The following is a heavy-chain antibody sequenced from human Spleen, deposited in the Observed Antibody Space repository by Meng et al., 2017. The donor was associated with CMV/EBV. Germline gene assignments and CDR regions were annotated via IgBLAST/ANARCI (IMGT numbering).Heavy chain of an antibody. CDR3: ARGSLCPDS. CDR2: INPNRGGT. J-gene: IGHJ4*02. CDR1: GYTFTGYY. V-gene: IGHV1-2*02. D-gene: IGHD6-19*01. Sequence: VSCKASGYTFTGYYIHWVRQAPGQGLEWMGWINPNRGGTNYAQKFQDRFTMTTDTSISTAYMELSSLRSDDTAVYYCARGSLCPDSWGQGTLVTVSS.